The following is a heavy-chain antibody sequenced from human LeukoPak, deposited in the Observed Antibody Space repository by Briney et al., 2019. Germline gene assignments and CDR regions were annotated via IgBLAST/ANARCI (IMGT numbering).Heavy chain of an antibody. Sequence: PGGSLRLSCAASGFTFSTYSMSWVRQAPGKGLEWVSAISTSGDSTYYADSVKGRFTISRDNAKNSLYLQMNSLRDEDTAVYYCAGYSSSWRRIDYWGQGTLVTVSS. CDR2: ISTSGDST. CDR1: GFTFSTYS. V-gene: IGHV3-23*01. J-gene: IGHJ4*02. D-gene: IGHD6-13*01. CDR3: AGYSSSWRRIDY.